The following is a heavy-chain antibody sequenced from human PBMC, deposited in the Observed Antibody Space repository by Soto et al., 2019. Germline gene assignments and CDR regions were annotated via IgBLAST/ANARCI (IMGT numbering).Heavy chain of an antibody. CDR2: VNPNNGNT. V-gene: IGHV1-18*04. J-gene: IGHJ4*02. Sequence: ASVKVSCKASGYTFTDYYVHWLRQAPGQGLEWMGWVNPNNGNTNYAQKLQGRVTMTTDTSTSTAYMELRSLRSDDTAVYYCARDPTGAYGDSADYWGQGTLVTVSS. CDR1: GYTFTDYY. CDR3: ARDPTGAYGDSADY. D-gene: IGHD4-17*01.